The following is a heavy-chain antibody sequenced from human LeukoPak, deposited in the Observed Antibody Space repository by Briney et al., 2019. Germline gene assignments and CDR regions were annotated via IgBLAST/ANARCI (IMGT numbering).Heavy chain of an antibody. V-gene: IGHV4-31*03. J-gene: IGHJ4*02. CDR2: IYYSGST. CDR3: ARDTRDYYGSGSYSFDY. Sequence: SQTLSLTCIVSGGSISSGGYYWSWIRQHPGKGLEWIGYIYYSGSTYYNPSLKSRVTISVDTSKNQFSLKLSSVTAADTAVYYCARDTRDYYGSGSYSFDYWGQGTLVTVSS. CDR1: GGSISSGGYY. D-gene: IGHD3-10*01.